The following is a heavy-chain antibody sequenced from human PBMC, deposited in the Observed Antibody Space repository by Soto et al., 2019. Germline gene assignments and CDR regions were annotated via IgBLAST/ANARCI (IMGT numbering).Heavy chain of an antibody. CDR3: ARRSGVIVLVPAANYYGMDV. CDR1: GGTFSSYA. Sequence: QVQLVQSGAEVKKPGSSVKVSCKASGGTFSSYAISWVRQAPGQGLEWMGGIIPIFGTANYAQKFQGRVTITADESTSTAYMELSSLRSEDTAVYYCARRSGVIVLVPAANYYGMDVWGQGTTVTVSS. CDR2: IIPIFGTA. J-gene: IGHJ6*02. V-gene: IGHV1-69*12. D-gene: IGHD2-2*01.